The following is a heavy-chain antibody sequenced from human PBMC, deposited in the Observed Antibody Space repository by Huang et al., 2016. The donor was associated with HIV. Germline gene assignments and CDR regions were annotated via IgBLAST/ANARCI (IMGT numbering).Heavy chain of an antibody. D-gene: IGHD5-18*01. CDR1: GFTFSSYA. J-gene: IGHJ4*02. V-gene: IGHV3-23*01. CDR2: ISDGGGST. Sequence: EVELWESGGGLVQPGGSLRLSCAASGFTFSSYAVAWVRQVPGKGLQWGSGISDGGGSTYYADSVKGRFTISRDNFRNMVYLHINSLRDEDTAIYYCAKGRGYSYNYAFDFWGQGTLVTVSS. CDR3: AKGRGYSYNYAFDF.